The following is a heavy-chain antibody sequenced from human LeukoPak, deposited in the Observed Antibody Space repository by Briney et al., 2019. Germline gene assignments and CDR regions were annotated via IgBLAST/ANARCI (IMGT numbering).Heavy chain of an antibody. Sequence: ASVKVSCKASGYTFTGYYMHWVRQAPGQGLEWMGWISAYNGNTNYAQKLQGRVTMTTDTSTSTAYMELRSLRSDDTAVYYCARSVGGITIFGVVIHAGWSDPWGQGTLVTVSS. CDR3: ARSVGGITIFGVVIHAGWSDP. D-gene: IGHD3-3*01. V-gene: IGHV1-18*04. CDR1: GYTFTGYY. J-gene: IGHJ5*02. CDR2: ISAYNGNT.